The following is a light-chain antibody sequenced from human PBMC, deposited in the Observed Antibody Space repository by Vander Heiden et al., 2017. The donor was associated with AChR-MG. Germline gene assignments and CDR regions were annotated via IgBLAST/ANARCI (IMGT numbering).Light chain of an antibody. Sequence: SFVLTQPPSVSVAPGATATITCGENDIGSKSVHWYQRKTGQAPVLVIYYDNHRPSGIPERFSGSNSGNTATLTITRVEAGDEADYYCQVWDTSGDHPVFGGGTKLTVL. J-gene: IGLJ3*02. CDR3: QVWDTSGDHPV. V-gene: IGLV3-21*01. CDR1: DIGSKS. CDR2: YDN.